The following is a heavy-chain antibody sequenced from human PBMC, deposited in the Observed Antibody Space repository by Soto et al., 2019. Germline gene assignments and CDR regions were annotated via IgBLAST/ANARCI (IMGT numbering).Heavy chain of an antibody. CDR2: IVVGSGHI. J-gene: IGHJ4*02. Sequence: APAEDPCEALGVTITSTSRQWVHHYSGQRLEWIGWIVVGSGHINYAQKFQDRVTMTRDMSTRKVCMVLSSLRSDDTAIYYCTGGWTVVTLEYLASWGQGTLVTVSS. CDR1: GVTITSTS. D-gene: IGHD2-21*02. V-gene: IGHV1-58*01. CDR3: TGGWTVVTLEYLAS.